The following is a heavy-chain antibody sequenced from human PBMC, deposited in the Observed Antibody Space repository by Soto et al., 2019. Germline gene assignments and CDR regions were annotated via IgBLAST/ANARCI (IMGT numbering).Heavy chain of an antibody. CDR1: GGSISSGGYY. Sequence: SETLSLTCTVSGGSISSGGYYWSWIRQHPGKGLEWIGYIYYSGSTYYNPSLKSRVTISVDTSKNQFSLKLSSVTAADTAVYYCARDITIFGVVSPPGMDVWGQGTTVTVSS. J-gene: IGHJ6*02. CDR3: ARDITIFGVVSPPGMDV. V-gene: IGHV4-31*03. D-gene: IGHD3-3*01. CDR2: IYYSGST.